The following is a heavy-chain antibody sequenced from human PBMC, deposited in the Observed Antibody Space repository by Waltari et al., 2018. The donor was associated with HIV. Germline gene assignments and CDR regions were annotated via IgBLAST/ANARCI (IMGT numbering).Heavy chain of an antibody. CDR3: ARVVDVSLHLYHYPLMDV. Sequence: EMHLVESGGGLVKPGGSLRLSCVASGFTFNNYNMNWVRQAPGKGLDGFSSITTSGHNIYYADSVKGRFTISRDNATNSVYLQMNSLRVEDTAAYFCARVVDVSLHLYHYPLMDVWGKGTTVTVAS. CDR1: GFTFNNYN. D-gene: IGHD1-26*01. V-gene: IGHV3-21*01. J-gene: IGHJ6*03. CDR2: ITTSGHNI.